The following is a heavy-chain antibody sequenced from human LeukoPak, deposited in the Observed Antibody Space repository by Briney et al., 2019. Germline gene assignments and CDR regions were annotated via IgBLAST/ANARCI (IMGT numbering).Heavy chain of an antibody. CDR3: ARDQGLTAPPPYGLDV. CDR1: GGTFSSSA. J-gene: IGHJ6*02. Sequence: SVKVSCKTSGGTFSSSAITWVRQAPGQGLEWMGRIIPVPNITTYAQKFQGSVTITADTSTSTVYMELSSLRSEETAVYYCARDQGLTAPPPYGLDVWGQGTTVIVSS. D-gene: IGHD5-18*01. V-gene: IGHV1-69*04. CDR2: IIPVPNIT.